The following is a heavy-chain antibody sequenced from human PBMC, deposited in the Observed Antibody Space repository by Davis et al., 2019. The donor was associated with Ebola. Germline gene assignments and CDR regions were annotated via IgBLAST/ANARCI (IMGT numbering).Heavy chain of an antibody. CDR1: GYSVTSYG. V-gene: IGHV1-18*01. Sequence: ASVKVSCKASGYSVTSYGISWVRQAPGQGLEWMGWITTYNGNTKYAENLQGRVTMTADTSTSVAYMELGSLRSDDTAVYYCARDYFYSRNSTYYFDYWGQGTLVTVSS. CDR2: ITTYNGNT. J-gene: IGHJ4*02. CDR3: ARDYFYSRNSTYYFDY. D-gene: IGHD6-13*01.